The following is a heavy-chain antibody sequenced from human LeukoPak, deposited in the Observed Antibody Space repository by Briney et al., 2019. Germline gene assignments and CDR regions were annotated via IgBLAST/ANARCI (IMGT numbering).Heavy chain of an antibody. D-gene: IGHD6-13*01. CDR3: AKSGIAGHNRRLYYYYYMDV. CDR2: ISSNGGRT. Sequence: PGGSLRLSCAASGFTFSTYAMHWVRQAPGKGLEFVSAISSNGGRTYYANSVKGRVTISRDNSKNTLYLQMCSLRAEEMAVYYCAKSGIAGHNRRLYYYYYMDVWGKGTTVTVSS. CDR1: GFTFSTYA. J-gene: IGHJ6*03. V-gene: IGHV3-64*01.